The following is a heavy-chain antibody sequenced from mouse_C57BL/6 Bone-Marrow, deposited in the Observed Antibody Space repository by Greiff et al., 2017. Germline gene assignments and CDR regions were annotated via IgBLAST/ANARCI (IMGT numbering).Heavy chain of an antibody. CDR1: GFTFSDFY. CDR3: ARDGGGLRARDY. D-gene: IGHD3-2*02. CDR2: SRNKANDYTT. J-gene: IGHJ4*01. V-gene: IGHV7-1*01. Sequence: EVMLVESGGGLVQSGRSLRLSCATSGFTFSDFYMEWVRQAPGKGLEWIAASRNKANDYTTEYSASVKGRFIVSRDTSQSILYLQMNALRAEDTAIYYCARDGGGLRARDYWGQGTSVTVSS.